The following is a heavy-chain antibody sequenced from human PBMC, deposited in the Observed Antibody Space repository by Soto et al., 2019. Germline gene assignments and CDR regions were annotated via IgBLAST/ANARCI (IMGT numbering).Heavy chain of an antibody. CDR1: GGSISSSSYY. V-gene: IGHV4-39*01. CDR2: IYYSGST. Sequence: QLQLQESGPGLVKPSETLSLTCTVSGGSISSSSYYWGWIRQPPGKGLEWIGSIYYSGSTYYNPSLKSRVTISVDTSKNQFSLKLSSVTAADPAVYYCARRNSGGYCSSTSCHDYWGQGTLVTVSS. D-gene: IGHD2-2*01. CDR3: ARRNSGGYCSSTSCHDY. J-gene: IGHJ4*02.